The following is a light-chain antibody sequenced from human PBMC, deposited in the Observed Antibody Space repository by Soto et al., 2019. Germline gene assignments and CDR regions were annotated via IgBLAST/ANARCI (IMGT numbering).Light chain of an antibody. CDR1: SSNIGAGYD. J-gene: IGLJ1*01. CDR3: QSNYHGLSASEV. CDR2: GDS. V-gene: IGLV1-40*01. Sequence: QSVLTQPPSVSGAPGQRVTISCTGSSSNIGAGYDVNWYQQLPETAPKLLIFGDSNRPSGVPDRFSGSKSGTSASLVITGPQADDEADYYWQSNYHGLSASEVFRTGTTVTVL.